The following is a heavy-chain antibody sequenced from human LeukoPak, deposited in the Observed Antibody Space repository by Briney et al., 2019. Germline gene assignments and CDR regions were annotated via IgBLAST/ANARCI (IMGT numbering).Heavy chain of an antibody. V-gene: IGHV3-23*01. CDR1: GFTFSSYA. D-gene: IGHD3-22*01. J-gene: IGHJ4*02. CDR3: AKKPVDGIVVVPGATYYFDY. Sequence: PGGSLRLSCAASGFTFSSYAMSWVRQAPGKGLEWVSAISGSGGGTYYADSVKGRFTISRDNSKNTLYLQMNSLRAEDTAVYYCAKKPVDGIVVVPGATYYFDYWGQGTLVTVSS. CDR2: ISGSGGGT.